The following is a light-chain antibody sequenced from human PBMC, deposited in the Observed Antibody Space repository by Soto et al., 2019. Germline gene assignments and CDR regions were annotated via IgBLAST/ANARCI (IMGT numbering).Light chain of an antibody. CDR2: DAS. Sequence: EIVLTQSPATLSLSPGERATLSCRASQSVGSYLAWYQHKPGQAPRLLIYDASNRATGVPARFSGSGSGTDFTLTISSLEPEDFGVYYCQKRSDWRFTFGPGNKVDIK. CDR1: QSVGSY. J-gene: IGKJ3*01. CDR3: QKRSDWRFT. V-gene: IGKV3-11*01.